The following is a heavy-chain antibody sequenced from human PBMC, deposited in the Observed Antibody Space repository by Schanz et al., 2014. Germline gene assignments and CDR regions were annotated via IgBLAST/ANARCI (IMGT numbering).Heavy chain of an antibody. D-gene: IGHD3-10*01. CDR3: ATAEDASGSYGLPACGV. V-gene: IGHV1-24*01. J-gene: IGHJ6*02. CDR2: LDLEDGEI. Sequence: QVQLVQSGAEVKKAGASVKVSCKVSGYTLSKLSIHWVRQAPGKGLEWMGGLDLEDGEIVYAEQLKGRVTMTEDTSTDTAYMELSSLRPQDTAVYYCATAEDASGSYGLPACGVWGQGTTVIVSS. CDR1: GYTLSKLS.